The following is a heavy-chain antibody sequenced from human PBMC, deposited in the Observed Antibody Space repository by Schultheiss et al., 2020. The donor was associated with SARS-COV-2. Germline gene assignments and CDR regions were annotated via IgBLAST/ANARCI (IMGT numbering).Heavy chain of an antibody. CDR3: AKDIGGYCSGGSCYDYYYYGMDV. CDR1: GLIFRNYW. J-gene: IGHJ6*02. D-gene: IGHD2-15*01. CDR2: ISGSGGST. V-gene: IGHV3-23*01. Sequence: GGSLRLSCAASGLIFRNYWMYWVRQVPGKGLEWVSAISGSGGSTYYADSVKGRFTISRDNSKNTLYLQMNSLRAEDTALYYCAKDIGGYCSGGSCYDYYYYGMDVWGQGTTVTVSS.